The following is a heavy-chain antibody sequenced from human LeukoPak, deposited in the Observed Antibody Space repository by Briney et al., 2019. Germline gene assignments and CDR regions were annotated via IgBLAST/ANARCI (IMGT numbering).Heavy chain of an antibody. V-gene: IGHV4-4*07. CDR2: IYTSGNT. CDR1: GASISSWY. CDR3: ARENIAARPLDY. Sequence: SETLSLTCTVSGASISSWYWSWIRQPAGKGLEWIGRIYTSGNTNYNSSLQSRVNMSVDTSKNQFSLKLSSVTAADTAAYYCARENIAARPLDYWGQGTLVTVSS. D-gene: IGHD6-6*01. J-gene: IGHJ4*02.